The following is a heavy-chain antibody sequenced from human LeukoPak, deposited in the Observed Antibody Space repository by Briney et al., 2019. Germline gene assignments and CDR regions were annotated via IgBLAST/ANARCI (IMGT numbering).Heavy chain of an antibody. V-gene: IGHV4-61*02. D-gene: IGHD2-8*01. J-gene: IGHJ5*02. CDR2: IYTSGST. CDR3: ARLVLGYCTNGVCYRWFDP. CDR1: GGSISSGSYY. Sequence: SQTLSLTCTVSGGSISSGSYYWSWIRQPAGKGLEWIGRIYTSGSTNYNPSLKSRVTISVDTSKNQFSLKLSSVTAAGTAVYYCARLVLGYCTNGVCYRWFDPWGQGTLVTVSS.